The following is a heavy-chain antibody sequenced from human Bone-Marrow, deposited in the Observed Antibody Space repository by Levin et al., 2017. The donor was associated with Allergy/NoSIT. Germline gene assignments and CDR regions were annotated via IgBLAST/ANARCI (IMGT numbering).Heavy chain of an antibody. V-gene: IGHV4-59*01. CDR2: IYYSGST. CDR3: ARGLNYYDSSGYYYRFDY. Sequence: SETLSLTCTVSGGSISSYYWSWIRQPPGKGLEWIWYIYYSGSTNYNPSLKSRVTITVDTSKNQFSLTLSSVTAADTAVYYCARGLNYYDSSGYYYRFDYWGRGTLVTVSS. CDR1: GGSISSYY. J-gene: IGHJ4*02. D-gene: IGHD3-22*01.